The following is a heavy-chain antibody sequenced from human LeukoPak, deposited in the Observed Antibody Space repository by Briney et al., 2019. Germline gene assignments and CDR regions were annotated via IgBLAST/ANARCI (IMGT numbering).Heavy chain of an antibody. CDR3: ARVLKLYYYDSSGYSDY. D-gene: IGHD3-22*01. Sequence: ASVKVSCKASGGTFSSYAISWVRQAPGQGLEWMGGIIPIFGTANYAQKFQGRVTITADESTSTAYMELSSLRSEDTAVYYCARVLKLYYYDSSGYSDYWGQGTLVTVSS. V-gene: IGHV1-69*13. J-gene: IGHJ4*02. CDR1: GGTFSSYA. CDR2: IIPIFGTA.